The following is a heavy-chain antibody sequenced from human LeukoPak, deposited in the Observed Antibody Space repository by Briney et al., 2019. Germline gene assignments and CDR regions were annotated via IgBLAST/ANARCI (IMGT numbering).Heavy chain of an antibody. Sequence: ASVTVSCKPSGYTFSNYGISWVRQAPGQGLEGMGWISGDKGNTNYAQKFQGRVTFTIETSTSTAYMELSSLRSEDTAVYYCARHSRITMVRGVPTRINWFDPWGQGTLVTVSS. V-gene: IGHV1-18*01. J-gene: IGHJ5*02. D-gene: IGHD3-10*01. CDR1: GYTFSNYG. CDR3: ARHSRITMVRGVPTRINWFDP. CDR2: ISGDKGNT.